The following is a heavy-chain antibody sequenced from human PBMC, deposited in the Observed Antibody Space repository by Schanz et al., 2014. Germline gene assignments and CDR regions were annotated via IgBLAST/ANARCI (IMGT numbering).Heavy chain of an antibody. CDR2: IGNGGVTI. CDR1: GFAVDNYY. CDR3: ARIGGSVFDY. Sequence: VQLVESGGGLVQPGGSLRLSCAASGFAVDNYYMSCVRQAPGRGLEWVSYIGNGGVTIYYADSVKGRFTISRDNSKNSLYLQMNSLRAEDTAVYYCARIGGSVFDYWAQGTLVTVSS. V-gene: IGHV3-11*01. D-gene: IGHD3-10*01. J-gene: IGHJ4*02.